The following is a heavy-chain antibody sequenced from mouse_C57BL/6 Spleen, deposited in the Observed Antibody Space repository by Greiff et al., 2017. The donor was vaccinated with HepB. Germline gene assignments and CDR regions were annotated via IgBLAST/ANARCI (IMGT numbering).Heavy chain of an antibody. D-gene: IGHD1-1*01. CDR3: ARDRGVVADYAMDY. CDR2: ISDGGSYT. J-gene: IGHJ4*01. Sequence: EVQRVESGGGLVKPGGSLKLSCAASGFTFSSYAMSWVRQTPEKRLEWVATISDGGSYTYYPDNVKGRFTISRDNAKNNLYLQMSHLKSEDTAMYYCARDRGVVADYAMDYWGQGTSVTVSS. CDR1: GFTFSSYA. V-gene: IGHV5-4*01.